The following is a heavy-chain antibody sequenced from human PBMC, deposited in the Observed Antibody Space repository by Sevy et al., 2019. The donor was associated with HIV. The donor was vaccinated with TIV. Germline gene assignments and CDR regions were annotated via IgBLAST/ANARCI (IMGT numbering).Heavy chain of an antibody. J-gene: IGHJ4*02. V-gene: IGHV6-1*01. Sequence: SQTLSLTCAISGDSVSSNSAAWNWIRQSPSRGLEWLGRSYYRSKWYNDYAVSVKSRITINPDTSKNQFSLQLNSVTPEDTAVYYCARGPFSTPASYFDYWGQGTLVTVSS. CDR2: SYYRSKWYN. D-gene: IGHD2-15*01. CDR1: GDSVSSNSAA. CDR3: ARGPFSTPASYFDY.